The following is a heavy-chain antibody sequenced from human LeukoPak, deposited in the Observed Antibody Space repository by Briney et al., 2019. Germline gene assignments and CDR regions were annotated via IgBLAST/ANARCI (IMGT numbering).Heavy chain of an antibody. J-gene: IGHJ4*02. CDR1: GGTFSSYA. CDR3: ASDFAPQDVLLWFGEFDY. D-gene: IGHD3-10*01. V-gene: IGHV1-69*13. CDR2: IIPIFGTA. Sequence: ASVKVSCKASGGTFSSYAISWVRQAPGQGLEWMGGIIPIFGTANYAQKFQGRVTITADESTSTAYMELSSLRSEDTAVYYCASDFAPQDVLLWFGEFDYWGQGTLVTVSS.